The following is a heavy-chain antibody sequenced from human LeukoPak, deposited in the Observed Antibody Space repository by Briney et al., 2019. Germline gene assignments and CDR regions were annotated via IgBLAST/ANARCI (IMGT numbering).Heavy chain of an antibody. CDR3: ARLDEAGYYSDY. J-gene: IGHJ4*02. D-gene: IGHD6-19*01. CDR2: ITPSGRGA. V-gene: IGHV1-2*02. Sequence: GASVKVSCKASGDTFTDHYVQWVRQAPGQGLEWMGWITPSGRGANSAQKFQGRLTLSRDTSITTVYMELARLTSDDTAIYYCARLDEAGYYSDYWGQGTLVTVSS. CDR1: GDTFTDHY.